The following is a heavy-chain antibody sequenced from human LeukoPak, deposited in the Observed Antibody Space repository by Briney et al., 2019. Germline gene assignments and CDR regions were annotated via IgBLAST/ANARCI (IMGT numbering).Heavy chain of an antibody. J-gene: IGHJ5*01. CDR1: GGSISSSSYY. CDR2: IYYSGST. V-gene: IGHV4-39*07. D-gene: IGHD3-16*01. Sequence: SETLSLNCTVSGGSISSSSYYWGWIRQPPGKGLQWIGSIYYSGSTYYNPSLKSRVTISVDTSKNQFSLKLSSVTAADTAVYICARRGTTGPHNWFDSWGQGNLVTVSS. CDR3: ARRGTTGPHNWFDS.